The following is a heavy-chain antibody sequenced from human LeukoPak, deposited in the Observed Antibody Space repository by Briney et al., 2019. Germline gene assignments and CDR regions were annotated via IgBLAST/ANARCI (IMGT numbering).Heavy chain of an antibody. D-gene: IGHD3-10*01. CDR2: ISYDGSNK. V-gene: IGHV3-30*18. Sequence: PGGSLRLSCAASRFTFSSYGMHWVRQAPGKGLEWVAVISYDGSNKYYADSVKGRFTISRDNSKNTLYLQMNSLRAEDTAVYYRAKGIWVVRGVIGDAFDIWGQGTMVTVSS. J-gene: IGHJ3*02. CDR3: AKGIWVVRGVIGDAFDI. CDR1: RFTFSSYG.